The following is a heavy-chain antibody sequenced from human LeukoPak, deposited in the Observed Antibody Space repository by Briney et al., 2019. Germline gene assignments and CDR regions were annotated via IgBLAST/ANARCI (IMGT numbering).Heavy chain of an antibody. CDR1: GGSISSYY. CDR3: ARLRRTEYSSSWYLPPHYYYYGMDV. J-gene: IGHJ6*02. Sequence: PSETLSLTCTVSGGSISSYYWSWIRQPPGKGLEWIGYIYYSGSSNYNPSLKSRVTISVDTSKNQFSLKLSSVTAADTAVYYCARLRRTEYSSSWYLPPHYYYYGMDVWGQGTTVTVSS. D-gene: IGHD6-13*01. V-gene: IGHV4-59*08. CDR2: IYYSGSS.